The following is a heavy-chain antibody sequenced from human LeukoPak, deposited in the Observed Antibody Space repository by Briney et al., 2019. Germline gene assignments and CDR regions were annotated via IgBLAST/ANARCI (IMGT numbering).Heavy chain of an antibody. CDR3: ARDLAGDRPAAMKHYYYYGMDV. J-gene: IGHJ6*02. Sequence: ARSLRLTCAASGFTFSSYAMHWVRPAPGKGLEWMAVISYDGSNKSYAVSVKGRFTISRDNSKNTLYLQMNSLRAEDTAVYYCARDLAGDRPAAMKHYYYYGMDVWGQGTTVTVSS. D-gene: IGHD2-2*01. V-gene: IGHV3-30-3*01. CDR2: ISYDGSNK. CDR1: GFTFSSYA.